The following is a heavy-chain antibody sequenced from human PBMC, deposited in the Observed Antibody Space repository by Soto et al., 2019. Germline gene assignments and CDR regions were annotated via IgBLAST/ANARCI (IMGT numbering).Heavy chain of an antibody. CDR1: GYTFTSYA. D-gene: IGHD3-22*01. J-gene: IGHJ4*02. V-gene: IGHV1-3*01. Sequence: ASVKVSCKASGYTFTSYAMHWVRQAPGQRLEWMGWINAGNGNTKYSQKFQGRVTITRDTSASTAYMELRSLRSDDTAVYYCARSKHLVSGSFDYWGQGTLVTVSS. CDR3: ARSKHLVSGSFDY. CDR2: INAGNGNT.